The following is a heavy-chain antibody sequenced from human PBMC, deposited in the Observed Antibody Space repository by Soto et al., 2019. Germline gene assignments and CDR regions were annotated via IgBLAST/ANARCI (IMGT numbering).Heavy chain of an antibody. Sequence: PSETLSLTCAVSGYSISSGYYWGWIRQPPGKGLEWIRSIYHSGSTYYNPSLKSRVTISVDTSKNQFSLKLGSVAAADTAVYYCARDLGDYGDYEYYYYYGMDVWGQGTTVTVSS. CDR2: IYHSGST. V-gene: IGHV4-38-2*02. CDR1: GYSISSGYY. CDR3: ARDLGDYGDYEYYYYYGMDV. J-gene: IGHJ6*02. D-gene: IGHD4-17*01.